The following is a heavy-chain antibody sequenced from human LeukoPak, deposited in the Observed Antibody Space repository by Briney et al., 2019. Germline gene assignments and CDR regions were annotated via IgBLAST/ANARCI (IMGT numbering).Heavy chain of an antibody. V-gene: IGHV3-21*04. Sequence: GGSLRLSCAASGFTFSSYSMNWVRQAPGKGLEWVSSISSSSSYIYYADSVKGRFTISRDNSKNTLYLQMNSLRAEDTAVYYCAKAXXXYEDYWGQGTLVTVSS. CDR2: ISSSSSYI. D-gene: IGHD3-22*01. CDR3: AKAXXXYEDY. J-gene: IGHJ4*02. CDR1: GFTFSSYS.